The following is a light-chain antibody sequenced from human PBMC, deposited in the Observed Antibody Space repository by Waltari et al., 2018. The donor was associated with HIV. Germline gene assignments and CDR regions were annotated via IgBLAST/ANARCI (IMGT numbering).Light chain of an antibody. V-gene: IGLV2-8*01. J-gene: IGLJ3*02. Sequence: QSALTQPPSASGSPGPSVTISCPGTSSDVGGYNYVSWYQQHPGKAPKLMIYEVSKRPSGVPDRFSGSKSGNTASLTVSGLQAEDEADYYCSSSRVFGGGTKLTVL. CDR3: SSSRV. CDR1: SSDVGGYNY. CDR2: EVS.